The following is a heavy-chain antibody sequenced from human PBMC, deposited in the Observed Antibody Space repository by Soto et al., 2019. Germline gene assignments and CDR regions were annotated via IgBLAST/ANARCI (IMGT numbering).Heavy chain of an antibody. J-gene: IGHJ6*02. D-gene: IGHD3-3*01. CDR1: GYTLTELS. Sequence: ASVKVSCKVSGYTLTELSMHWVRQAPGKGLEWMGGFDPEDGETIYAQKFQGRVTMTEDTSTDTAYMELSSLRSEDTAVYYCATDLSIFGVVIDPYGMDVWGQGTTVTVSS. V-gene: IGHV1-24*01. CDR3: ATDLSIFGVVIDPYGMDV. CDR2: FDPEDGET.